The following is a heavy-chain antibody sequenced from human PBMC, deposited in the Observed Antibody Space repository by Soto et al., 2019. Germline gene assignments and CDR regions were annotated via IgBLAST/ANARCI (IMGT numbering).Heavy chain of an antibody. J-gene: IGHJ6*02. CDR1: GFTFTSSA. D-gene: IGHD2-15*01. V-gene: IGHV1-58*01. CDR2: IVVGSGNT. CDR3: AADLGYCSGGSCSGRYYYYYYGMDV. Sequence: QMQLVQSGPEVKKPGTSVKVSCKASGFTFTSSAVQWVRQARGQRLEWIGWIVVGSGNTNYAQKFQERVTITRDMSTSPAYMELSSLRSEDTAVYYCAADLGYCSGGSCSGRYYYYYYGMDVGGQGTTVTVSS.